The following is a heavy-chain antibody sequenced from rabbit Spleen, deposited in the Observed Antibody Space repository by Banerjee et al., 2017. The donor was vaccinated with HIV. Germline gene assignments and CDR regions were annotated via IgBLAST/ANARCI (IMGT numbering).Heavy chain of an antibody. J-gene: IGHJ4*01. CDR3: ARDLTDVIGWNFGW. V-gene: IGHV1S40*01. D-gene: IGHD1-1*01. CDR1: GFDFTSTYY. Sequence: QSLEESGGDLVKPGASLTLTCKASGFDFTSTYYMCWVRQAPGKGLELIACIDISSVSTDYASWVNGRFTFSKTSSTTVTLQVTSLTAADTATYFCARDLTDVIGWNFGWWGQGTLVTVS. CDR2: IDISSVST.